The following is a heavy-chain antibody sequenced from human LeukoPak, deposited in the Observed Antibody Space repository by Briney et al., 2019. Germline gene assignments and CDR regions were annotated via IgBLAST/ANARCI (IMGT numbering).Heavy chain of an antibody. Sequence: HPGGSLRLSCAASGFTFDDYGMSWVRQAPGKGLEWVSDISGGEISTYYADSVRGRFTISRDNSRNTLSLQMNSLGAQDTAVYYCAKLGTYDSRGYYFLFDSWGRGTRVTVSS. CDR2: ISGGEIST. CDR3: AKLGTYDSRGYYFLFDS. J-gene: IGHJ4*02. D-gene: IGHD3-22*01. V-gene: IGHV3-23*01. CDR1: GFTFDDYG.